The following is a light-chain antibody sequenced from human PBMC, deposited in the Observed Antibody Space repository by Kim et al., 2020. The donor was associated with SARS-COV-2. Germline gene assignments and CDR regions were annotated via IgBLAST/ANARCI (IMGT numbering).Light chain of an antibody. Sequence: EIVLTQSPGTLSLSPGERATLSCRAGQSVSSNYLAWYQQKPGQAPRLLIHGISTRATGFPDRFSGRGSGTDFTLTIGRLEPEDFAVYYCQQYGASPITFGGGTKVDIK. CDR2: GIS. J-gene: IGKJ4*01. CDR1: QSVSSNY. V-gene: IGKV3-20*01. CDR3: QQYGASPIT.